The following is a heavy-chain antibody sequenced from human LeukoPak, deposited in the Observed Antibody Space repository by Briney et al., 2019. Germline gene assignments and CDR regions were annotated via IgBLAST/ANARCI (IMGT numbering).Heavy chain of an antibody. CDR2: ISWNSGSI. D-gene: IGHD3-10*01. CDR1: GFTVSSNY. V-gene: IGHV3-9*01. Sequence: PGGSLRLSCAASGFTVSSNYMSWVRQAPGKGLEWVSGISWNSGSIGYADSVKGRFTISRDNAKNSLYLQMNSLRAEDTALYYCAKDNRRGGPITMVRGGTNHAFDIWGQGTMVTVSS. CDR3: AKDNRRGGPITMVRGGTNHAFDI. J-gene: IGHJ3*02.